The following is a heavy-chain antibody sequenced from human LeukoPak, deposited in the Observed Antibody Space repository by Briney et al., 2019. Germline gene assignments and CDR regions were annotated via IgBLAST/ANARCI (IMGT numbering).Heavy chain of an antibody. V-gene: IGHV3-48*03. CDR2: ISSSGSTI. CDR3: ARTPLSPYDSSGYGDY. CDR1: GFTFSSYE. J-gene: IGHJ4*02. D-gene: IGHD3-22*01. Sequence: GGSLRLSCAASGFTFSSYEMNWGRQAPGKGLEWVSYISSSGSTIYYADSVKGRFTISRDNAKNSLYLQMNSLRAEDTAVYYCARTPLSPYDSSGYGDYWGQGTLVTVSS.